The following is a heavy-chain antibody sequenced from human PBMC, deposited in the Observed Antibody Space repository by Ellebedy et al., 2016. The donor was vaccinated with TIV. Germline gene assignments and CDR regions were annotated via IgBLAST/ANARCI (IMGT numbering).Heavy chain of an antibody. V-gene: IGHV3-7*01. Sequence: GESLKISCAASGFTFSDSWMSWVRQAPGKGLEWVANIKQDGSKRYYVDSVRGRFTISRDNAKNSLYLQMNILRAEDTAVYYCATLISSWNDDYWGQGTLVTVSS. CDR2: IKQDGSKR. D-gene: IGHD6-13*01. CDR3: ATLISSWNDDY. J-gene: IGHJ4*02. CDR1: GFTFSDSW.